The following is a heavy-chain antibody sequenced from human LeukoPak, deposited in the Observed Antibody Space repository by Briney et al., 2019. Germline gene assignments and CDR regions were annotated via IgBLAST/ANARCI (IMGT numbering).Heavy chain of an antibody. Sequence: SVKVSCKASGYTFTGYYMHWVRQAPGQWLEWMGWIHPNIGHTIYAQKFQGRVTMTRDTFISTAYMELSRLRSDDTAVYYCARVPVIRYFDWQYYFDHWGQGTLVTVSS. CDR3: ARVPVIRYFDWQYYFDH. CDR1: GYTFTGYY. CDR2: IHPNIGHT. V-gene: IGHV1-2*02. J-gene: IGHJ4*02. D-gene: IGHD3-9*01.